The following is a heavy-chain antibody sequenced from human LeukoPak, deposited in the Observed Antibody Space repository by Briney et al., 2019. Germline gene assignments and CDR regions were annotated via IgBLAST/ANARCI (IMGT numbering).Heavy chain of an antibody. CDR2: IKQDGSKK. CDR3: TRVGYIDEGIDY. J-gene: IGHJ4*02. Sequence: PGGSLRLSCAASGFTFSDYYMSWIRQAPGKGPEWVANIKQDGSKKSYVDSVKGRFTISRDNAKNSLYLQMNSLRAEDTAIYYCTRVGYIDEGIDYWGQGTLVTVSS. D-gene: IGHD5-24*01. CDR1: GFTFSDYY. V-gene: IGHV3-7*04.